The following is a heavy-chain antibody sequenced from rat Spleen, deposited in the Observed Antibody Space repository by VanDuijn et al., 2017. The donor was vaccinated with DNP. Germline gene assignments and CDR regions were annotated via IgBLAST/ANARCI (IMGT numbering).Heavy chain of an antibody. CDR2: ISYSGST. CDR1: GYSITSNY. V-gene: IGHV3-1*01. CDR3: ARHRTIMPYYYAMDA. Sequence: EVQLQESGPGLVKPSQSLSLTCSVTGYSITSNYWAWIRKFPGNKMEWMGYISYSGSTSYNPSLKSRISITRDTSKNQFFLQLNSVTTEDTATYYCARHRTIMPYYYAMDAWGQGASVTVSS. J-gene: IGHJ4*01. D-gene: IGHD1-12*01.